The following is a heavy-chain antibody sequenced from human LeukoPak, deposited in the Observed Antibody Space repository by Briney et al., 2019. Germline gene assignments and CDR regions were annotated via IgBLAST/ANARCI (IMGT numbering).Heavy chain of an antibody. D-gene: IGHD3-22*01. Sequence: GASVKVSCKASGYTFTGYYMHWVRQAPGQGLEWMGWINPNSGGTNYAQKFQGRVTMTRDPSISTAYMELSRLRSDDTAVYYCARYRNYYDSSGYYYVEYFQHWGQGTLVTVSS. J-gene: IGHJ1*01. CDR1: GYTFTGYY. V-gene: IGHV1-2*02. CDR3: ARYRNYYDSSGYYYVEYFQH. CDR2: INPNSGGT.